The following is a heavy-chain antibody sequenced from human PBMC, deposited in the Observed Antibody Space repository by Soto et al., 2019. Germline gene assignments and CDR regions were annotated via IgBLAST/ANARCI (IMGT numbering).Heavy chain of an antibody. CDR1: GFTFSSYG. D-gene: IGHD3-22*01. CDR2: IWYDGSNK. CDR3: AKRYYYVSSGYWGDAFDI. J-gene: IGHJ3*02. V-gene: IGHV3-33*06. Sequence: QVQLVESGGGVVQPGRSLRLSCAASGFTFSSYGMHWVRQAPGKGLEWVAVIWYDGSNKYYADSVKGRFTISRDNSKNTLYLQMNGRGAEDTGVYYCAKRYYYVSSGYWGDAFDIWAKGTMFTVSS.